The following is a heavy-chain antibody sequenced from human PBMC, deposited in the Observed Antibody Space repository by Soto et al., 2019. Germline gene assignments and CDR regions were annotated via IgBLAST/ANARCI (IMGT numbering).Heavy chain of an antibody. CDR2: ISAYNGNT. D-gene: IGHD3-3*01. J-gene: IGHJ5*02. V-gene: IGHV1-18*01. Sequence: ASVKVSCKASGYTFTSYAMHWVRQAPGQGLEWMGWISAYNGNTNYAQKLQGRVTMTTDTSTSTAYMELRSLRSDDTAVYYCARYGPTYYDFWSGYTNWFDPWGQGTLVTSPQ. CDR3: ARYGPTYYDFWSGYTNWFDP. CDR1: GYTFTSYA.